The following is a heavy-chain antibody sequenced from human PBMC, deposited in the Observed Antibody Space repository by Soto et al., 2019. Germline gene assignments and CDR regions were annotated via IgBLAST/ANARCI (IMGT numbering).Heavy chain of an antibody. J-gene: IGHJ4*02. Sequence: SLTCAVYGGSFSGYYWSWIRQPPGKGLEWFGEINHSGSTNYNPSLKSRVTISVDTSKNQFSLKLSSVTAADTAVYYCARVAGYYYDSSGYYRRHNYFDYWGQGTLVTVSS. CDR2: INHSGST. D-gene: IGHD3-22*01. CDR3: ARVAGYYYDSSGYYRRHNYFDY. CDR1: GGSFSGYY. V-gene: IGHV4-34*01.